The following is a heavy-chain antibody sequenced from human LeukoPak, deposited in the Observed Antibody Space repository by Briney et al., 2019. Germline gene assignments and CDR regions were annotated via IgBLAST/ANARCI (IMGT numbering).Heavy chain of an antibody. CDR1: GGTFSSYA. CDR2: IIPIFGTA. V-gene: IGHV1-69*05. Sequence: SVKVSCKASGGTFSSYAISWVRQAPGQGLEWMGGIIPIFGTANYAQKFQGRVTITTDESTSTAYMELSSLRSEDTAVYHCARGSGYSGRNDYWGQGTLVTVSS. CDR3: ARGSGYSGRNDY. D-gene: IGHD5-12*01. J-gene: IGHJ4*02.